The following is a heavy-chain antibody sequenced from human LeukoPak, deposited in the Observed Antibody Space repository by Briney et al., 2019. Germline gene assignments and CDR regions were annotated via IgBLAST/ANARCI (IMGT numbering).Heavy chain of an antibody. V-gene: IGHV4-39*07. J-gene: IGHJ4*02. D-gene: IGHD6-19*01. Sequence: SETLSLTCTVSGGSISSSSYYWGWIRQPPGKGLEWIGSIYYSGSTYYNPSLKGRVTISVDTSKNQFSLKLSSVTAADTAVYYCARCRSGWNRILYPWGQGTLVTVSS. CDR2: IYYSGST. CDR1: GGSISSSSYY. CDR3: ARCRSGWNRILYP.